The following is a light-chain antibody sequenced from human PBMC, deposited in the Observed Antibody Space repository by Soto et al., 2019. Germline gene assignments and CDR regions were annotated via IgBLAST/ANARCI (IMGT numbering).Light chain of an antibody. V-gene: IGKV1-39*01. J-gene: IGKJ1*01. CDR2: AAS. CDR1: QSISNY. CDR3: QQSYSTPWT. Sequence: DIQMTQSPSSLSASVGDRATIPCRASQSISNYLSWYQQIPGKAPKLLIYAASTLRSGVSSRFSGSGSGTDFTLTISSLQPEDFATYYCQQSYSTPWTFGQGTKVEIK.